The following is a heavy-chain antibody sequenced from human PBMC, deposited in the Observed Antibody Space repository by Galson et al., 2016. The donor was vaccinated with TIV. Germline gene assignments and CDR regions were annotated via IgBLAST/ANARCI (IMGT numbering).Heavy chain of an antibody. CDR1: GFSLSTSGVA. Sequence: PALVKPTQTLTLTCTVSGFSLSTSGVAVGWIRQPPGKALEWLALIYWDDDKRYSPSLKSRFTITKDTSKNHVVLTMTNMDPVDTATYYCSHLSTMTTRVHAFDIGGQGTVVTVSS. CDR2: IYWDDDK. V-gene: IGHV2-5*02. J-gene: IGHJ3*02. D-gene: IGHD3-22*01. CDR3: SHLSTMTTRVHAFDI.